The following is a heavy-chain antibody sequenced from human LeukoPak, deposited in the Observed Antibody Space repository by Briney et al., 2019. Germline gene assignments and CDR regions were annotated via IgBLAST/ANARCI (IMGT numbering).Heavy chain of an antibody. CDR2: ISGSGGST. V-gene: IGHV3-23*01. J-gene: IGHJ5*02. Sequence: GGSLRLSCAASGFTFSSYAMSWVRQAPGKGLEWVSAISGSGGSTYYADSVKGRFTISRDNSKNTLYLQMNSLRAEDTAVYYCAKDGVDFWSGYTNCFDPWGQGTLVTVSS. D-gene: IGHD3-3*01. CDR3: AKDGVDFWSGYTNCFDP. CDR1: GFTFSSYA.